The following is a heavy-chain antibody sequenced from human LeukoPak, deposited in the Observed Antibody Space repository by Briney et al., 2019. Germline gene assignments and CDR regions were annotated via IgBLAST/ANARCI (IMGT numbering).Heavy chain of an antibody. D-gene: IGHD3-10*01. J-gene: IGHJ5*02. Sequence: SETLSLTCAVSGGSISGTNWWSWVRQPPGKGLEWIGEIYHSGSTNYNPSLKSRVTISVDKSKNQFSLKLNSVTAADTAVYYCVGNGYYSLDTWGQGTLVTVSS. CDR2: IYHSGST. V-gene: IGHV4-4*02. CDR1: GGSISGTNW. CDR3: VGNGYYSLDT.